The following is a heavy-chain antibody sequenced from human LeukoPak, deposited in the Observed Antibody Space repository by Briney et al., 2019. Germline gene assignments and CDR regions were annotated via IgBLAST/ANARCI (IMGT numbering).Heavy chain of an antibody. CDR2: IYIDGTT. D-gene: IGHD3-3*01. J-gene: IGHJ4*02. Sequence: GGSLRLSCAASGFIVSHNYMTWVRQAPGKGLEWISVIYIDGTTYYADSVKGRFTISRDQANNTLYLQMNTLRDEDTAVYYCAREGSRFWSAQIGYWGQGTLVTVSS. CDR3: AREGSRFWSAQIGY. CDR1: GFIVSHNY. V-gene: IGHV3-53*01.